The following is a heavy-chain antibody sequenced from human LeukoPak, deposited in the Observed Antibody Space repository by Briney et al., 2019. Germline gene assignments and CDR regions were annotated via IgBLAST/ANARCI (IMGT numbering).Heavy chain of an antibody. D-gene: IGHD3-10*01. Sequence: SETLSLTCAVYGGSFSGYYWSWIRQPPGKGLEWIGYIYTSGSTNYNPSLKSRVTISVDTSKNQFSLKLSSVTAADTAVYYCARHGIPGGVADAPELGYDWFDPWGQGTLVTVSS. CDR2: IYTSGST. J-gene: IGHJ5*02. CDR3: ARHGIPGGVADAPELGYDWFDP. CDR1: GGSFSGYY. V-gene: IGHV4-4*09.